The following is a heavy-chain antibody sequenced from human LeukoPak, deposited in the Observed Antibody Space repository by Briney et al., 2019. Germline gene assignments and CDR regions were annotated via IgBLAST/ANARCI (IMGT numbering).Heavy chain of an antibody. CDR1: GFTFSGYE. Sequence: GGSLRLSCAASGFTFSGYEMNWVRQAPGKGLEWVSAISGSGGSTYYADSVKGRFTISRDNSKNTLYLQMNSLRAEDTAVYYCAKGRDDYYYYMDVWGKGTTVTISS. CDR2: ISGSGGST. V-gene: IGHV3-23*01. CDR3: AKGRDDYYYYMDV. J-gene: IGHJ6*03.